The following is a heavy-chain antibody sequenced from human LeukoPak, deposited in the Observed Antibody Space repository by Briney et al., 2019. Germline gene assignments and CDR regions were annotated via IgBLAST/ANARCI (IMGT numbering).Heavy chain of an antibody. J-gene: IGHJ5*02. CDR2: INPNSGGT. CDR3: AREWGAYGSGSYYNAFPNNWFDP. D-gene: IGHD3-10*01. Sequence: ASVKVSCKASGYTFTGYYMHWVRQAPGQGLEWMGWINPNSGGTNYAQKFQGRVTMTRDTSISTAYMELSRLRSDDTAVYYCAREWGAYGSGSYYNAFPNNWFDPWGQGTLVTVSS. V-gene: IGHV1-2*02. CDR1: GYTFTGYY.